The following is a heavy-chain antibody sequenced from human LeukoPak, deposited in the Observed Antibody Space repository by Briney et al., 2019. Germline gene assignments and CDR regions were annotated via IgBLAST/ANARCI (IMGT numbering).Heavy chain of an antibody. CDR1: GFTFSSYG. CDR3: ARDGGGSYYFNWFDP. D-gene: IGHD1-26*01. V-gene: IGHV3-23*01. CDR2: ISGSGGIT. J-gene: IGHJ5*02. Sequence: GGSLRLSCAASGFTFSSYGMSWVRQTPGKGLEWVSGISGSGGITYYADSVKGRFTVSRDNSKNTLYLQMNSLRAEDTAVYYCARDGGGSYYFNWFDPWGQGTLVTVSS.